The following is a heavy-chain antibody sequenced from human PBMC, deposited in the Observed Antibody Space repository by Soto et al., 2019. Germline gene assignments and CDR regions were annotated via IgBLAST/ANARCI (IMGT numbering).Heavy chain of an antibody. J-gene: IGHJ6*02. CDR2: IIPIFGTA. V-gene: IGHV1-69*13. D-gene: IGHD3-10*01. CDR1: GGTFSSYA. Sequence: SVKVSCKASGGTFSSYAIGWVRQAPGQGLEWMGGIIPIFGTANYAQKFQGRVTITADESTSTAYMELSSLRSEDTAVYYCARQVGSYYYYYGMDVWGQGTTVTVSS. CDR3: ARQVGSYYYYYGMDV.